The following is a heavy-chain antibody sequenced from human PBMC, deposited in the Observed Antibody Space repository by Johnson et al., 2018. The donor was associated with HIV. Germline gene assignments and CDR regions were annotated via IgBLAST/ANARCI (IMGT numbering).Heavy chain of an antibody. J-gene: IGHJ3*02. CDR3: AKVAAAAGTRDALDM. Sequence: QVQLVESGGGVVQPGRSLRLSCAASGFTFSSYAMHWVRQAPGKGLEWVAVISYDGSNKYYADSVKGRFTISRDNSKNTLYLQMNSLRAEDTAVYYCAKVAAAAGTRDALDMWGQGTMVTVSS. CDR2: ISYDGSNK. CDR1: GFTFSSYA. V-gene: IGHV3-30*04. D-gene: IGHD6-13*01.